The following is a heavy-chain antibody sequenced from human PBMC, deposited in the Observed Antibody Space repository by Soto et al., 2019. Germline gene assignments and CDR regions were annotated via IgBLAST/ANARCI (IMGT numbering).Heavy chain of an antibody. D-gene: IGHD3-3*01. CDR3: AKDALAYYDFWS. V-gene: IGHV3-43*01. CDR2: ISWDGGST. J-gene: IGHJ4*02. Sequence: PGGSLRLSCAASGFTFDDYTMHWVRQAPGKGLEWVSLISWDGGSTYYADSVKGRFTISRDNSKNSLYLQMNSLRAEDTAIYYCAKDALAYYDFWSWGQGTLVTVSS. CDR1: GFTFDDYT.